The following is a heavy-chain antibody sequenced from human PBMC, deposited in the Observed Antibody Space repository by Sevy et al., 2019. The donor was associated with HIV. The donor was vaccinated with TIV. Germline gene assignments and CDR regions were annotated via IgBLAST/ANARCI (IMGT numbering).Heavy chain of an antibody. CDR3: AEGSGYYGSGGDSTSKFDY. J-gene: IGHJ4*02. Sequence: GGSLRLSCAASGFTFSSYGMHWVRQAPGKGLEWVAVISYDGSNKYYADSVKGRFTISRDNSKNTLYLQMNSLRAEDTAVYYCAEGSGYYGSGGDSTSKFDYWGQGTLVTVSS. CDR1: GFTFSSYG. D-gene: IGHD3-10*01. CDR2: ISYDGSNK. V-gene: IGHV3-30*18.